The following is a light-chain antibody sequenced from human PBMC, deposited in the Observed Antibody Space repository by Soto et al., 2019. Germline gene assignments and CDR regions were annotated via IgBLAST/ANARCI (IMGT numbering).Light chain of an antibody. V-gene: IGKV1-39*01. CDR2: ATS. CDR1: QNINNY. CDR3: QQSNNSPPT. Sequence: DIQMTPSPCSLSASIGDRGTIPFRASQNINNYLNWYQQKPGRAPALLIYATSSLQSGVPSRFSGSGSGTDFTLTISSLQPDDFATYYCQQSNNSPPTFGQGTKVDIK. J-gene: IGKJ1*01.